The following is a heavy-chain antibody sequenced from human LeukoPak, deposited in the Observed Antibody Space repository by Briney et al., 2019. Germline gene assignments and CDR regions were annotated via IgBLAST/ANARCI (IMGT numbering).Heavy chain of an antibody. CDR3: AKVQRHIRYFDWATFDY. D-gene: IGHD3-9*01. CDR1: RFTFSTYG. J-gene: IGHJ4*02. V-gene: IGHV3-23*01. Sequence: PGGSLRLSCAASRFTFSTYGMNWVRQTPGKGLEWVAAISGSGNRAYHADSVKGRFTISRDNSKNTLYLQMNSLRAEDTAVYYCAKVQRHIRYFDWATFDYWGQGTLVTVSS. CDR2: ISGSGNRA.